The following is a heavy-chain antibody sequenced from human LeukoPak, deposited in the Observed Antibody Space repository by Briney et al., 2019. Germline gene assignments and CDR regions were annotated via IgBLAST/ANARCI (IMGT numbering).Heavy chain of an antibody. CDR2: ISATSANV. D-gene: IGHD2-2*01. CDR3: VKHPNYCTTTACYDK. Sequence: PSETLSLTCIVSGGXISSYYCTWVRQAPGKGLEWVSAISATSANVYYTQSVKGRFTISRDNSENTVSLQMNSLRAEDTAIYYCVKHPNYCTTTACYDKWGQGTLVTVSS. CDR1: GGXISSYY. J-gene: IGHJ4*02. V-gene: IGHV3-23*01.